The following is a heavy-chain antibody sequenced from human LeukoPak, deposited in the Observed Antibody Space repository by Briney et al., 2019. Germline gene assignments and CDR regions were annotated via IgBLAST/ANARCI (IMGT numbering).Heavy chain of an antibody. CDR2: IYYSGST. CDR3: AREDYGDYSADY. CDR1: GDSISSGDYY. J-gene: IGHJ4*02. V-gene: IGHV4-30-4*01. D-gene: IGHD4-17*01. Sequence: SETLSLNCTVSGDSISSGDYYWSWIRQPPGKGLEWIGYIYYSGSTYYNPSLKSRVTISVDTSKNQFSLKLSSVTAADTAVYYCAREDYGDYSADYWGQGTLVTVAS.